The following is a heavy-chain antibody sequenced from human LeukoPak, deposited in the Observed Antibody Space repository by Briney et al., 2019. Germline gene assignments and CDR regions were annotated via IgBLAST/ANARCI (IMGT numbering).Heavy chain of an antibody. CDR1: GYTFTSYA. CDR3: AREGYCSGGSCSSKGNWFDP. V-gene: IGHV1-3*01. J-gene: IGHJ5*02. CDR2: INAGNGNT. D-gene: IGHD2-15*01. Sequence: ASVKVSCKASGYTFTSYAMHWVRQAPGQRLEWMGWINAGNGNTKYSQKFQGRVTITRDTSASTAYMELSSLRSEDPAVYYCAREGYCSGGSCSSKGNWFDPWGQGTLVTVSS.